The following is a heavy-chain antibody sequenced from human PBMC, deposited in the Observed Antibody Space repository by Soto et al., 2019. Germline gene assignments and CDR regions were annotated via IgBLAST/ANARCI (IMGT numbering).Heavy chain of an antibody. D-gene: IGHD3-10*01. CDR3: ARGLRDHYYGSGSFDY. CDR2: INHSGST. Sequence: PSETLSLTCAVYGGSFSGYYWSWIRQPPGKGLEWIGEINHSGSTNYNPSLKSRVTISVDTSKNQFSLKLSSVTAADTAVYYCARGLRDHYYGSGSFDYWGQGTLVTVSS. CDR1: GGSFSGYY. V-gene: IGHV4-34*01. J-gene: IGHJ4*02.